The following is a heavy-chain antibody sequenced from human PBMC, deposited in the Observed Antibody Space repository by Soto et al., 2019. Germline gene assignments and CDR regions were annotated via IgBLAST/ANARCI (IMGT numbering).Heavy chain of an antibody. CDR3: ARMVVVVPAARAPKANWFAP. CDR1: GFSLSNASMG. J-gene: IGHJ5*02. Sequence: QVTLKESGPVLVKPTETLTLTCTVSGFSLSNASMGVSWIRQPPGEALEWLAHIFLNDEKSYSTPLKSRLTISKDTSKSQVVLTMTNMDPVDTATYYCARMVVVVPAARAPKANWFAPRGQGTLVTVSS. D-gene: IGHD2-2*01. CDR2: IFLNDEK. V-gene: IGHV2-26*01.